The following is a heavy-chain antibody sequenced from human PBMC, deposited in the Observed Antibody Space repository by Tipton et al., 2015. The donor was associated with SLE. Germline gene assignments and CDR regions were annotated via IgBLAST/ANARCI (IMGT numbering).Heavy chain of an antibody. V-gene: IGHV3-7*01. CDR1: GFIFSVYW. CDR3: AKDPNWPSGD. J-gene: IGHJ4*02. Sequence: SLRLSCAASGFIFSVYWMSWVRRAPGKGPEWVGLINKDGSEKYYVDSVKGRFTMSRDNAKNSMYLQLNSLRGEDTALYYCAKDPNWPSGDWGQGTLVTVSS. D-gene: IGHD7-27*01. CDR2: INKDGSEK.